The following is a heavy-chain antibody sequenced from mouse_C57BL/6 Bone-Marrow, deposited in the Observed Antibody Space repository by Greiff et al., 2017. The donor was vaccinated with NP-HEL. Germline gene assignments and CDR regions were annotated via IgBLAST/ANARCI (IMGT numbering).Heavy chain of an antibody. CDR3: AREVYYGNYFYAMDY. CDR2: IDPSDSYT. Sequence: QVQLKESGAELVMPGASVKLSCKASGYTFTSYWMHWVKQRPGQGLEWIGEIDPSDSYTNYNQKFKGKSTLTVDKSSSTAYMQLSSLTSEDSAVYYCAREVYYGNYFYAMDYWGQGTSVTVSS. D-gene: IGHD2-1*01. CDR1: GYTFTSYW. J-gene: IGHJ4*01. V-gene: IGHV1-69*01.